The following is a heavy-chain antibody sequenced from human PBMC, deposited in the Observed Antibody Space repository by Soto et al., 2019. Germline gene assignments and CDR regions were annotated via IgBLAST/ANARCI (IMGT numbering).Heavy chain of an antibody. J-gene: IGHJ4*02. CDR1: GFTLYNYA. V-gene: IGHV3-23*01. CDR3: AKSGYSTSAHFDX. CDR2: VIGDYGTT. D-gene: IGHD1-26*01. Sequence: PGGSLRLSCAASGFTLYNYAMSWVRQAPGKGLEWIEVVIGDYGTTYYADSVKGRFTISSDFSQKMLFLQMNSLRAEDTAIYYCAKSGYSTSAHFDXLGQGSLVTVSX.